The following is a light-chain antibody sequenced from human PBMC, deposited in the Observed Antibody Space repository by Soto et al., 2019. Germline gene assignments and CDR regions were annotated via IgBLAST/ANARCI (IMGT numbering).Light chain of an antibody. V-gene: IGLV2-8*01. CDR3: RSYAGSYYV. Sequence: QSALTQPPSASGSPGQSVTISCTGTSSDVGGYHYVSWYQQHPGKAPKLMIYEVSKRPSGVPDRFSGSKSGNTASLTVSGLQAEDEADYYCRSYAGSYYVFGTGTKVTV. CDR2: EVS. CDR1: SSDVGGYHY. J-gene: IGLJ1*01.